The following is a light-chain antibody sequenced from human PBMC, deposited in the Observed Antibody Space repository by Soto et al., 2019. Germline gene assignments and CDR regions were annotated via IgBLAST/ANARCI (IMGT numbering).Light chain of an antibody. CDR1: SGHSTYI. J-gene: IGLJ3*02. CDR3: ETWYSNTPKV. Sequence: QAVVTQSSSASASLGSSVKLTCILSSGHSTYIIAWHQQQPGKAPRFLMTLDRSGSYNRGSGVPDRFSGSSSGADRYLTISNLQFEDEGDYYCETWYSNTPKVFGGGTQLTVL. V-gene: IGLV4-60*02. CDR2: LDRSGSY.